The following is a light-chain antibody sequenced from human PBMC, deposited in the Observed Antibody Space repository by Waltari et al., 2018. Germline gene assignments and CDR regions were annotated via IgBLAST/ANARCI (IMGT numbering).Light chain of an antibody. V-gene: IGLV3-19*01. CDR1: SLRSYY. CDR3: VSQDNSDNHRV. J-gene: IGLJ3*02. Sequence: SSELTQDPAVSVALGQTVRITCQGDSLRSYYASWYQQKPGQAPVLVIYYKGHRPSGIPDRFSGTSSGNTASLTITGAQAEDEGDYYCVSQDNSDNHRVFGGGTKMTVL. CDR2: YKG.